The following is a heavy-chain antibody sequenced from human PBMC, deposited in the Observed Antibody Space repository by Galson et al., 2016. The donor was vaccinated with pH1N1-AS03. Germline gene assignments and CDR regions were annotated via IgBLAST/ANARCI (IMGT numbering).Heavy chain of an antibody. V-gene: IGHV1-2*02. CDR2: INPSSGGT. CDR3: ARDSHSSNV. J-gene: IGHJ4*01. CDR1: GYTFSDYY. Sequence: SVKVSCKASGYTFSDYYMHWVRQAPGQGLEWMGWINPSSGGTKSGQKFQGRATMTTDTSISTAYMEVTGLRGDDTAVYYCARDSHSSNVWGQGTLVTVSS. D-gene: IGHD2-15*01.